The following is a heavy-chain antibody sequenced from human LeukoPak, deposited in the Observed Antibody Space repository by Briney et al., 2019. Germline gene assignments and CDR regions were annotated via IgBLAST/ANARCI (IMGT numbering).Heavy chain of an antibody. J-gene: IGHJ4*02. CDR3: ARVAKERVGGVYYFDY. CDR2: IGTAGDT. Sequence: GGSLRLSCAASGFTFSDYDMHWVRHATGKGLEWVSAIGTAGDTYYTGSVKGRFTISRENAKKSLYLQMNSLRAGDTAVYYCARVAKERVGGVYYFDYWGQGALVTVSS. D-gene: IGHD1-1*01. CDR1: GFTFSDYD. V-gene: IGHV3-13*01.